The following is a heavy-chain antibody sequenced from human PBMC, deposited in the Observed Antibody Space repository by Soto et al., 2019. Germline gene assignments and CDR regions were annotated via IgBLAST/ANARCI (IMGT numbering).Heavy chain of an antibody. D-gene: IGHD6-13*01. Sequence: SETLSLTCTVSGGSISSYYWSWIRQPPGKGLEWIGYIYYSGSTNYNPSLKSRVTISVDTSKNQFSLKLSSVTAADTAVYYCARDPGDSRQLASYYYGMDVWGQGTTVTVSS. J-gene: IGHJ6*02. V-gene: IGHV4-59*01. CDR3: ARDPGDSRQLASYYYGMDV. CDR1: GGSISSYY. CDR2: IYYSGST.